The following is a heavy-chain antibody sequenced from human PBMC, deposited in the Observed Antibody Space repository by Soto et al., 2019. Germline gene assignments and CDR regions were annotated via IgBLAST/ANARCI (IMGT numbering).Heavy chain of an antibody. CDR1: GFTFGTYA. J-gene: IGHJ4*01. D-gene: IGHD2-8*01. V-gene: IGHV3-33*01. CDR2: IYYDGSSR. CDR3: ARAFCTNGVCYYFFDY. Sequence: GGSLRLSCAASGFTFGTYAMHWVRQAPGKGLEWVAVIYYDGSSRYYGDAVKGRLTISRDNSKSTLYLQMSSLRAEDTAVYYCARAFCTNGVCYYFFDYWGHGTLVTVSS.